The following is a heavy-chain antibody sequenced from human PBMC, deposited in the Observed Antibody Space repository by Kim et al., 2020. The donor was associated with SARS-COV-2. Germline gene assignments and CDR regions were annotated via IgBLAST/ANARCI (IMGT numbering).Heavy chain of an antibody. CDR3: VGGGATYYFDY. J-gene: IGHJ4*02. D-gene: IGHD1-26*01. V-gene: IGHV3-74*01. CDR1: GFTFSSYW. Sequence: GGSLRLSCAASGFTFSSYWMHWVRQAPGKGLVWVSRINSDGSSTSYADSVKGRFTISRDNAKNTLSLQMNSLRAEDTAVYYCVGGGATYYFDYWGQGTLVTVSS. CDR2: INSDGSST.